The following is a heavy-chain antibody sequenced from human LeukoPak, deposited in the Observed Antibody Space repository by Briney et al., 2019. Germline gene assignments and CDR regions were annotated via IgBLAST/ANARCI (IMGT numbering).Heavy chain of an antibody. V-gene: IGHV3-15*01. J-gene: IGHJ6*02. CDR3: TTWVRWLPKLGNYYYGMDV. CDR2: IKSNTDGGTT. CDR1: GFTFSNAW. D-gene: IGHD3-10*01. Sequence: GGSLRLSCAASGFTFSNAWMSWVRQAPGKGLEWVGRIKSNTDGGTTDYAAPVKGRFTISRDDSKNTLYLQMNSLKTEDTAVYYCTTWVRWLPKLGNYYYGMDVWGQGTTVTVSS.